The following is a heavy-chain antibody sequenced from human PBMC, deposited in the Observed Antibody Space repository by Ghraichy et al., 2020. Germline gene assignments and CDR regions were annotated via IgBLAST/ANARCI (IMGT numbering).Heavy chain of an antibody. CDR3: AREKSRYFDL. Sequence: SETLSLTCTVSGGSISSYYWSWIRQPPGKGLEWIGYIYYSGSTIYNPSLKSRVTISVDTSKNQFSLKLSSVTAADTAVYYCAREKSRYFDLWGRGTLVTVSS. V-gene: IGHV4-59*01. CDR1: GGSISSYY. J-gene: IGHJ2*01. CDR2: IYYSGST.